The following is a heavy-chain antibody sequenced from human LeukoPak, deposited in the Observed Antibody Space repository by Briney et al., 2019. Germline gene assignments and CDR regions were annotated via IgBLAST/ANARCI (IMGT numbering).Heavy chain of an antibody. J-gene: IGHJ3*02. V-gene: IGHV5-51*01. D-gene: IGHD2-15*01. Sequence: GESLKISCKGSGYSFTSYWIGWVRQMPGKGLEWMGIIYPGDSDTRYSPSFQGQVTISADKSISTAYLQWSSLKAPDTAMYYCARHLVVVVADDAFDIWGQGTMVTVSS. CDR2: IYPGDSDT. CDR3: ARHLVVVVADDAFDI. CDR1: GYSFTSYW.